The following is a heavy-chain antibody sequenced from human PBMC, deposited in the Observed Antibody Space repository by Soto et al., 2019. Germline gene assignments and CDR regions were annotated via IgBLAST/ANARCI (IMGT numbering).Heavy chain of an antibody. Sequence: GESLKISCKGSGYSFTSYWIGWVRQMPGKGLEWMGIIYPGDSDTRYSPSFQGQVTISADKSISTAYLQWSSLKASDTAMYYCARLLEGIAAAGPTPGYYYYMDVWGKGTTVTVSS. CDR2: IYPGDSDT. CDR3: ARLLEGIAAAGPTPGYYYYMDV. CDR1: GYSFTSYW. V-gene: IGHV5-51*01. D-gene: IGHD6-13*01. J-gene: IGHJ6*03.